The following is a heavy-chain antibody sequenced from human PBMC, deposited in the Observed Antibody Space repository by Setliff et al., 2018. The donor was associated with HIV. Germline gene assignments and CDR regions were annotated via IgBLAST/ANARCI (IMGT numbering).Heavy chain of an antibody. CDR2: ISYSGGS. CDR3: ARLNVEMFVVMAATPGWFGP. V-gene: IGHV4-31*03. J-gene: IGHJ5*02. Sequence: LSLTCTVSGGSISSGGYYWSWIRQHPEKGLEWVGYISYSGGSYYNPSLKSRISISMDTSKNQFSLKLKSVTAADTAVYYCARLNVEMFVVMAATPGWFGPWGQGILVTVSS. D-gene: IGHD2-15*01. CDR1: GGSISSGGYY.